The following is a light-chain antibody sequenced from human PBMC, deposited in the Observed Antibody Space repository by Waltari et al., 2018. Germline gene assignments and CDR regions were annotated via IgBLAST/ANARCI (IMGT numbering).Light chain of an antibody. CDR1: SSDVGGYNY. CDR2: DVI. J-gene: IGLJ7*01. Sequence: QSALTQPASVSGSPGQSITISCTGTSSDVGGYNYFSWYQQHPGKAPKLMIYDVINRPSGVSNRFSGSKSGNTASLTISGLQAEDEADYYCSSYTSSSTLTVFGGGTQLTVL. V-gene: IGLV2-14*03. CDR3: SSYTSSSTLTV.